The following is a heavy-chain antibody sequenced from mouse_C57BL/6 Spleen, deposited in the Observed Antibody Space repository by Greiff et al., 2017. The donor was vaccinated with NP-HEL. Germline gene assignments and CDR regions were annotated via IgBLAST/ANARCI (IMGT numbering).Heavy chain of an antibody. Sequence: EVHLVESGGGLVKPGGSLKLSCAASGFTFSDYGMHWVRQAPEKGLEWVAYISSGSSTIYYADTVKGRFTISRDNAKNTLFLQMTSLRSEDTAMYYCARQRYYYGSSYGYFDVWGTGTTVTVSS. J-gene: IGHJ1*03. D-gene: IGHD1-1*01. V-gene: IGHV5-17*01. CDR1: GFTFSDYG. CDR2: ISSGSSTI. CDR3: ARQRYYYGSSYGYFDV.